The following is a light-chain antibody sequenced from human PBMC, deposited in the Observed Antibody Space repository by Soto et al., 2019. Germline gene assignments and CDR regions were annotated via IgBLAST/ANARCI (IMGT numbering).Light chain of an antibody. CDR1: QTISSW. J-gene: IGKJ1*01. V-gene: IGKV1-5*03. CDR3: LQYGGLPRT. Sequence: DIQMTQSPSTLSGSVGDRVTITCRASQTISSWLAWYQQKPGKAPKLLIYKASTLKSGVPSRFSGSGSGTEFTLTINHLEPEDFAVYYCLQYGGLPRTSGQGTKVDIK. CDR2: KAS.